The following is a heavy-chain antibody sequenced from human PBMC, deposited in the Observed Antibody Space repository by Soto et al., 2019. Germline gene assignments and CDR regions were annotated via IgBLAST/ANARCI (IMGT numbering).Heavy chain of an antibody. Sequence: SETLSLTCTVSGGSISSSSYYWGWIRQPPGKGLEWIGSIYYSGSTYYNPSLKSRVTISVDTSKNQFSLKLSSVTAADTAVYYCARHSTSGYDSGRIDYWGQGTLVTVSS. J-gene: IGHJ4*02. D-gene: IGHD5-12*01. CDR1: GGSISSSSYY. V-gene: IGHV4-39*01. CDR3: ARHSTSGYDSGRIDY. CDR2: IYYSGST.